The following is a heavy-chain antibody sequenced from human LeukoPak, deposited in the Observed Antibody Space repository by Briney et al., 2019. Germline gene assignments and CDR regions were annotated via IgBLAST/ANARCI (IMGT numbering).Heavy chain of an antibody. Sequence: GGSLRLSCAASGFTLRSYAMSWVRQAPGKGLEWVSVISGGGRSTYFADSVKGRFTISRDNSKNTLYLQMNSLRAEGTAVYYCAKDTTPDSSGWYTGGAFDIWGQGTMVTVSS. CDR3: AKDTTPDSSGWYTGGAFDI. D-gene: IGHD6-19*01. V-gene: IGHV3-23*01. CDR1: GFTLRSYA. J-gene: IGHJ3*02. CDR2: ISGGGRST.